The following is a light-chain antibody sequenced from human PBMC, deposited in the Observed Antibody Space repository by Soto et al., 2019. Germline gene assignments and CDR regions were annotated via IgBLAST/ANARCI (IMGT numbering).Light chain of an antibody. Sequence: QSALTQPSSVSGSPGQSITISCTGTSSDVGGYNYVSWYQQHPGKAPKLMIYDVSNRPSGVSNRFSGSKSCNTASLTSSGLQAEDEADDSCSSYTGSSTVVFGGGTKLTVL. CDR2: DVS. CDR3: SSYTGSSTVV. CDR1: SSDVGGYNY. J-gene: IGLJ2*01. V-gene: IGLV2-14*01.